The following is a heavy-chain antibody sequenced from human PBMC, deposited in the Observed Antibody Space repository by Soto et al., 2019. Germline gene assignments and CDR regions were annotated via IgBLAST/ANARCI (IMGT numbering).Heavy chain of an antibody. CDR3: AKRSPSGTYYFDS. J-gene: IGHJ4*02. V-gene: IGHV3-74*01. D-gene: IGHD1-26*01. CDR2: DYGGGSGI. Sequence: LRLSCAASGFTFSSYWMHWVRQAPGKGLVWVSRDYGGGSGIGYADSVKGRFTISRDNAKNTLYLQMNSLTTEDTAIYYCAKRSPSGTYYFDSWGLGTLVTVSS. CDR1: GFTFSSYW.